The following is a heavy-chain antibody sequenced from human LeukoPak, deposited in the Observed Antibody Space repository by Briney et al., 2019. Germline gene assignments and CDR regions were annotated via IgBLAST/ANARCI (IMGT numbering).Heavy chain of an antibody. CDR1: IYSISSGYY. Sequence: SETLSLTCTVSIYSISSGYYWDWIRQPPGKGLEWIGSIYHSGSTYYNPSLKSRVTISVDTSKNQFSLKLSSVTAADTAVYYCARHHGYYYGSGSSLDYWGQGTLVTVSS. J-gene: IGHJ4*02. D-gene: IGHD3-10*01. CDR2: IYHSGST. CDR3: ARHHGYYYGSGSSLDY. V-gene: IGHV4-38-2*02.